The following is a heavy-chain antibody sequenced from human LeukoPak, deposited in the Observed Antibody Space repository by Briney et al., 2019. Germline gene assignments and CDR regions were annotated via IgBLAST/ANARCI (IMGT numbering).Heavy chain of an antibody. D-gene: IGHD7-27*01. CDR3: AKDGQAFNSNWDYFDS. Sequence: GGSLRLSCVASGFTFSTFAMSWVRQAPGKGLEWVSVIGNTETYYADSVKGRFTISRDNSKNTIYLHMNNLRAEDTALYYCAKDGQAFNSNWDYFDSWGQGTLVTVSS. V-gene: IGHV3-23*01. CDR1: GFTFSTFA. CDR2: IGNTET. J-gene: IGHJ4*02.